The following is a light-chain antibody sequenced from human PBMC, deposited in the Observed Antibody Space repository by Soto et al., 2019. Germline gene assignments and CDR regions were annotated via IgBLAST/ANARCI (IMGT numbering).Light chain of an antibody. CDR3: QQYNNWPPYT. Sequence: EIVMTQSPATLSASPGERATLSCRASHSVSSNSAWYQQKPGQAPRLLIYGASTRATGIPARFSGSGSGAEFTLTISSLQSEDFAVYYFQQYNNWPPYTFGQGTKLEIK. CDR1: HSVSSN. V-gene: IGKV3-15*01. CDR2: GAS. J-gene: IGKJ2*01.